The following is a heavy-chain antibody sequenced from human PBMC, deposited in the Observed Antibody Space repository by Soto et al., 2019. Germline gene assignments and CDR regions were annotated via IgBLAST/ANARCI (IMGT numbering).Heavy chain of an antibody. Sequence: GGSLRLSCAASGFTFSSYAMSWVRQAPGKGLEWVSTISGSGGSTYYADSVKGRFTISRDNSKNTLYLQMNSLRAEDTAVYYCAKDMSVYSGSYYFDYWGQGTLVTVSS. D-gene: IGHD1-26*01. CDR2: ISGSGGST. V-gene: IGHV3-23*01. CDR3: AKDMSVYSGSYYFDY. J-gene: IGHJ4*02. CDR1: GFTFSSYA.